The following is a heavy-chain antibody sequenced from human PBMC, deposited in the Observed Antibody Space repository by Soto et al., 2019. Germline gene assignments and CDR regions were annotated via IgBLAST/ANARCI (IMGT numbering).Heavy chain of an antibody. Sequence: GGSLRLSCAASGFTFSDYYMSWIRQAPGKGLEWVSYISSSSSYTNYADSVKGRFTISRDNSKNTLYLQTSSLRAEDTAVYYCTRVYSSSYHYFDYWGQGTLVTVSS. CDR2: ISSSSSYT. D-gene: IGHD6-13*01. CDR1: GFTFSDYY. V-gene: IGHV3-11*06. J-gene: IGHJ4*02. CDR3: TRVYSSSYHYFDY.